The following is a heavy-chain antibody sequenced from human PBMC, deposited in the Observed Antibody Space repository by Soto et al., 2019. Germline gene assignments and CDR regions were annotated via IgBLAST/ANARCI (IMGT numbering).Heavy chain of an antibody. V-gene: IGHV3-74*01. CDR1: GFTFRSYW. D-gene: IGHD2-2*01. J-gene: IGHJ4*02. CDR2: MNTDGRST. Sequence: EVQLVESGGGVVQPGGSLRLSCAAAGFTFRSYWLHWVRQAPGKGLVWVSRMNTDGRSTNYADSVKGRFTISRDNAKNTLDLQMNSLRAEDTAVYYCARGVVPAAMPDYWGQGTLVTVSS. CDR3: ARGVVPAAMPDY.